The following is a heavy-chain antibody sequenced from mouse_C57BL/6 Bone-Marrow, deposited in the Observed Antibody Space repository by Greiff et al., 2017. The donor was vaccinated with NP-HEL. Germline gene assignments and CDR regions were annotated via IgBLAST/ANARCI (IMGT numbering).Heavy chain of an antibody. J-gene: IGHJ3*01. CDR2: ISSGSSTI. D-gene: IGHD1-1*01. CDR1: GFTFSDYG. CDR3: ARSITTVVATFAY. V-gene: IGHV5-17*01. Sequence: EVQLVESGGGLVKPGGSLKLSCAASGFTFSDYGMHWVRQAPEKGLEWVAYISSGSSTIYYADTVKGRFTISRDNAKNTLFLQMTSLRSEDTAMYYCARSITTVVATFAYWGQGTLVTVSA.